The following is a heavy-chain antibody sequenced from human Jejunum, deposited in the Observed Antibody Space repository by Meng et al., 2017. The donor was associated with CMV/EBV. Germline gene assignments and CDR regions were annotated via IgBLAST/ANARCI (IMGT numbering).Heavy chain of an antibody. Sequence: AASGFSFSNYVMSWVRWAPGKGLQWVSGITSRGGNTYYLASVSGRFTISRDNSKNTLYLQMNSLRAEDTAIYYCAKTGDGFTFDYWGQGTVVTVSS. CDR2: ITSRGGNT. CDR1: GFSFSNYV. V-gene: IGHV3-23*01. J-gene: IGHJ4*02. D-gene: IGHD2-21*02. CDR3: AKTGDGFTFDY.